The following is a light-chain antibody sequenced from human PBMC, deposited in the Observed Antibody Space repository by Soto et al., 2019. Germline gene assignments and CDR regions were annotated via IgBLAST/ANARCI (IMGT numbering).Light chain of an antibody. J-gene: IGLJ1*01. CDR2: EGS. CDR1: SSNVGSYKL. Sequence: VLTQPASVSGSPGQSITISCTGTSSNVGSYKLVSWYQQHPGKAPKLMIYEGSKRPSGVSNRFSGSKSGNTASLTITGLQAEDEADYYCSSFTSSSTLYVFGTGTKVTVL. CDR3: SSFTSSSTLYV. V-gene: IGLV2-14*02.